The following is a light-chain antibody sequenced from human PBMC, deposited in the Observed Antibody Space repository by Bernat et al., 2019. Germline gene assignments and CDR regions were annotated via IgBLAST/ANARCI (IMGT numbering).Light chain of an antibody. J-gene: IGLJ2*01. V-gene: IGLV3-25*02. Sequence: SYELTQPPSVPVSPGQTARITCSGDSLPRQYAYWYQQKPGQAPVMVIKKDIERPSGIPERFSGSSSGTTVTLTISGVQAEDEADYYCQSADSSGSDVLFGGGTKLTAL. CDR1: SLPRQY. CDR2: KDI. CDR3: QSADSSGSDVL.